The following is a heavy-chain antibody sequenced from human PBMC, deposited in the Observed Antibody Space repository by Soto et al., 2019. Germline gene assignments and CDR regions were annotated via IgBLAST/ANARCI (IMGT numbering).Heavy chain of an antibody. CDR2: IKSKTDGGTT. J-gene: IGHJ4*02. Sequence: PGGSLRLSCAASGFTFSSYGMNWVRQAPGKGLEWVGRIKSKTDGGTTDYAAPVKGRFTISRDDSKNTLYLQMNSLKTEDTAVYYCTTDTYDSSGYPDYWGQGTLVTVSS. CDR1: GFTFSSYG. V-gene: IGHV3-15*07. CDR3: TTDTYDSSGYPDY. D-gene: IGHD3-22*01.